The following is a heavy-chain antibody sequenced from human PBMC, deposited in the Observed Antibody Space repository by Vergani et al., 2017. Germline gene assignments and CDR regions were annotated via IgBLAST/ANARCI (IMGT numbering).Heavy chain of an antibody. CDR2: ISSSSSYI. CDR3: ARDWSEYYGSGSYYNVRAFDI. V-gene: IGHV3-21*01. D-gene: IGHD3-10*01. J-gene: IGHJ3*02. Sequence: EVQLVESGGGLVKPGGSLRLSCAASGFTFSSYSMNWVRQAPGKGLEWVSSISSSSSYIYYADSVKGRFTISRDNAKNSLYLQMNSLRAEDTAVYYCARDWSEYYGSGSYYNVRAFDIWGQGTMVTVSS. CDR1: GFTFSSYS.